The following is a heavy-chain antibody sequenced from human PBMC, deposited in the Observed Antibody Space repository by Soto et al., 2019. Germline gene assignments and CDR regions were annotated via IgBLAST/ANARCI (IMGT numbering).Heavy chain of an antibody. CDR3: TTDLWRIAVVVGSTGYFNP. D-gene: IGHD2-15*01. Sequence: PGGSLRLSCAASGFTFSDAWMSWVRQAPGEGVDWVGRSKSKSNGGTTEYAAPVRGRFTISRDDSKNTLYLQMNSLKTEDTAVYYCTTDLWRIAVVVGSTGYFNPWGQGTPVTVSS. CDR1: GFTFSDAW. J-gene: IGHJ5*02. V-gene: IGHV3-15*01. CDR2: SKSKSNGGTT.